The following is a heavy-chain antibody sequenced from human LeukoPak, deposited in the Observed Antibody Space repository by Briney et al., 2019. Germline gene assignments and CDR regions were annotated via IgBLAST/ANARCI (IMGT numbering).Heavy chain of an antibody. V-gene: IGHV2-5*02. CDR1: GFSLNTSGVG. Sequence: SGPTLVNPTQTLTLTCTFSGFSLNTSGVGVGWIRQPPGKALEWLALIYWDDDKRYSPSLKSRLTITKDTSKNQVVLTMTNMDPVDTPTYHCTYSRPQRISMRVVAPMGAFDIWGQGTMVTVSS. D-gene: IGHD3-22*01. CDR3: TYSRPQRISMRVVAPMGAFDI. J-gene: IGHJ3*02. CDR2: IYWDDDK.